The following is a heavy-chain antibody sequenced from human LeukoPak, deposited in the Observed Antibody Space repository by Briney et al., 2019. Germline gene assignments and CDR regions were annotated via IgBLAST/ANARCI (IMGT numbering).Heavy chain of an antibody. D-gene: IGHD2-2*01. J-gene: IGHJ3*02. CDR3: ARDYYGSTTWGAFDI. V-gene: IGHV1-2*02. Sequence: ASVKVPCKASGYTFTGYYMHWVRQAPGQGLEWMGWINPNSGGTNYAQKFQGRVTMTRDTSISTAYMELSRLRSDDTGVYYCARDYYGSTTWGAFDIWGQGTMVTVSS. CDR2: INPNSGGT. CDR1: GYTFTGYY.